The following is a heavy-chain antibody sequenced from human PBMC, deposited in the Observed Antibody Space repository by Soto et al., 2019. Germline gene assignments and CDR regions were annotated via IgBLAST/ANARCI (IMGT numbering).Heavy chain of an antibody. CDR2: IYYSGSV. Sequence: SETLSLTCAFSGSSVNSGSNYWSWIRQPPGKGLEWIGYIYYSGSVSYNPSLRSRVTISRDNAKNTLYLQMNSLRAEDTAVYYCTRDYYGGHANWGQGTLVTVS. J-gene: IGHJ4*02. CDR1: GSSVNSGSNY. D-gene: IGHD4-17*01. V-gene: IGHV4-61*01. CDR3: TRDYYGGHAN.